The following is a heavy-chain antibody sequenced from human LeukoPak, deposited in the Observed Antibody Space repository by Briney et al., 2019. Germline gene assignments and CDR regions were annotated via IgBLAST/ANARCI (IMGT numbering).Heavy chain of an antibody. Sequence: QPGGSLRLSCAASGFTFSSYAMSWVRQAPGKGLEWVSAISGSGGSTYYADSVKGRFTISRDNSKNTLYLQMNSLRAEDTAVYYCGRDRLDCSRGSCNSYYYHYGLDVWGQGTTVTVSS. J-gene: IGHJ6*02. CDR2: ISGSGGST. CDR3: GRDRLDCSRGSCNSYYYHYGLDV. CDR1: GFTFSSYA. D-gene: IGHD2-15*01. V-gene: IGHV3-23*01.